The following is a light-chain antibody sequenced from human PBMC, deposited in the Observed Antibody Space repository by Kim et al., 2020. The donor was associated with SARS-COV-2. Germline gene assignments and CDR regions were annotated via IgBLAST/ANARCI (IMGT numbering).Light chain of an antibody. Sequence: SEAQKQNGRINYSAEWLPKKFARWIQQKPGQAPVLVIYKDTERPSGIPERFSGSSSGTTVTLTITGGQVEDEADYYCYSVADSVGVFGGGTQLTVL. CDR2: KDT. J-gene: IGLJ3*02. V-gene: IGLV3-27*01. CDR3: YSVADSVGV. CDR1: WLPKKF.